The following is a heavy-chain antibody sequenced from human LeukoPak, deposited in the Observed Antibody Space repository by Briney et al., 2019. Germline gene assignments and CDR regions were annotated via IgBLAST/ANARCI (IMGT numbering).Heavy chain of an antibody. CDR1: GFTFSDYY. D-gene: IGHD2-2*01. J-gene: IGHJ4*02. Sequence: GGSLRLSCAASGFTFSDYYMNWVRQAPGKGLEWVSYISSASGSIYYADSVKGRFTISRDNAKNSLFLQMNSLRAEDAAVYYCARLPAYCSSTSCYYAYWGQGTLVTVSS. CDR3: ARLPAYCSSTSCYYAY. V-gene: IGHV3-11*04. CDR2: ISSASGSI.